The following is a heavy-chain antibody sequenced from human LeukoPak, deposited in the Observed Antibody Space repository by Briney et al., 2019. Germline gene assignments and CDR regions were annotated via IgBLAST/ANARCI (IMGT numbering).Heavy chain of an antibody. V-gene: IGHV3-30*04. CDR1: GFTFSSYA. CDR3: ARDQNIVVVPAAMGGTDY. J-gene: IGHJ4*02. CDR2: ISYDGSNK. D-gene: IGHD2-2*01. Sequence: GGSLRLSCAASGFTFSSYAMHWVRQAPGKGLEWVAVISYDGSNKYYADSVKGRFTISRDNSKNTLYLRMNSLRAEDTAVYYCARDQNIVVVPAAMGGTDYWGQGTLVTVSS.